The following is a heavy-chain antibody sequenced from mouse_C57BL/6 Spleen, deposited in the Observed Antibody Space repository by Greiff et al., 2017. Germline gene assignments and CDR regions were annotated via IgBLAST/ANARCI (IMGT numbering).Heavy chain of an antibody. J-gene: IGHJ2*01. D-gene: IGHD2-5*01. CDR1: GYTFTDYE. CDR3: TRVLVKGSNYGRGFEC. V-gene: IGHV1-15*01. CDR2: IDPETGGT. Sequence: QVQLKESGAELVRPGASVTLSCKASGYTFTDYEMHWVKQTPVHGLEWIGAIDPETGGTAYNQKFKGKAILTADKSSSTAYMELRSLTSEDSAVYYCTRVLVKGSNYGRGFECWGKGTTLTVA.